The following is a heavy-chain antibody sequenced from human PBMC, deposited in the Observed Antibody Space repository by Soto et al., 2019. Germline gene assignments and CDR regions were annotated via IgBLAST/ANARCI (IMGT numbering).Heavy chain of an antibody. V-gene: IGHV1-69*12. Sequence: QVQLVQSGAEVKKPGSSVTVSCKASGGTFGNSAISWVRQAPGQGLEWMGGLIPIFPTPDCAQKFKGRVTIPADESTSTAYMELTSLRSEDTAVYYCARDKDRQQLGGNYYYGIDVWGQGTTVTVSS. CDR2: LIPIFPTP. CDR1: GGTFGNSA. J-gene: IGHJ6*02. CDR3: ARDKDRQQLGGNYYYGIDV. D-gene: IGHD3-3*02.